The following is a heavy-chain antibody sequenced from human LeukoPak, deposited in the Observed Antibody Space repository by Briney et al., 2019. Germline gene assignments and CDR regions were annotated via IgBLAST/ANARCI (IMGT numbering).Heavy chain of an antibody. J-gene: IGHJ3*02. CDR3: AREGGGIAGAFDI. CDR2: ITPIFGTA. D-gene: IGHD3-16*01. CDR1: GGTFSSYA. Sequence: ASVKVSCKASGGTFSSYAISWVRQAPGQGLEWMGGITPIFGTANYAQKFQGRVTITADESTSTAYMELSSLRSEDTAVYYCAREGGGIAGAFDIWGQGTMVTVSS. V-gene: IGHV1-69*13.